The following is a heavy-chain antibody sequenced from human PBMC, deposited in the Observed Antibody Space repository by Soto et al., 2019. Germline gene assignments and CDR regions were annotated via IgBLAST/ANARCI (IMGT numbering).Heavy chain of an antibody. CDR3: ARLQSRYGMDV. CDR1: GYSISSGYY. D-gene: IGHD4-4*01. Sequence: ETLSLTCAVSGYSISSGYYWGWIRQPPGKGLEWIGSIYHSGSTYYNPSLKSRVTISVDTSKNQFSLKLSSVTAADTAVYYCARLQSRYGMDVWGQGTTVTVSS. J-gene: IGHJ6*02. CDR2: IYHSGST. V-gene: IGHV4-38-2*01.